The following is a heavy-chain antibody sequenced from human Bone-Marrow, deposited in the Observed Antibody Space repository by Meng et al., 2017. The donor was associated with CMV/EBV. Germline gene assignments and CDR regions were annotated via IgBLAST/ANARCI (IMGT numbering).Heavy chain of an antibody. CDR2: IYYSGST. J-gene: IGHJ4*02. Sequence: GSLRLSCTVSGCSISSYYWSWIRQPPGKGLEWIGYIYYSGSTNYNPSLKSRVTISVDTSKNQFSLKLSSVTAADTAVYYCARLFGSSSAKPLIDYWGQGTLVTVSS. CDR1: GCSISSYY. CDR3: ARLFGSSSAKPLIDY. D-gene: IGHD6-6*01. V-gene: IGHV4-59*01.